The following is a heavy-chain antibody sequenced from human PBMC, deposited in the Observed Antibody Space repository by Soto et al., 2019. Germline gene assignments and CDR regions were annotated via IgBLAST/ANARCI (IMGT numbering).Heavy chain of an antibody. V-gene: IGHV3-30*18. CDR3: AKEVRYYYDSSGVDAFDI. Sequence: QVQLVESGGGVVQPGRSLRLSCAASGFTFSSYGMHWVRQAPGKGLEWVAVISYGGSDQYYADSVKGRCTIYRDNSKNTVFLQMNSLRAEDTAVYYCAKEVRYYYDSSGVDAFDIWGQGTMVTVSS. D-gene: IGHD3-22*01. CDR2: ISYGGSDQ. J-gene: IGHJ3*02. CDR1: GFTFSSYG.